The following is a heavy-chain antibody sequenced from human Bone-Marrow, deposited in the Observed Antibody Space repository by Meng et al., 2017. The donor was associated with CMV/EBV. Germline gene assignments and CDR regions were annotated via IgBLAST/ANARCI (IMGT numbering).Heavy chain of an antibody. V-gene: IGHV1-18*01. Sequence: ASVKVSYKASGYRFNRYGIAWVRQAPGQGLEWMGWISGYSGDTNYAQKFQGRVTMTTDTSTSPAYLDLRGLTSDDTAIYYCARGSDWFDPWGQGTLVTVSS. CDR2: ISGYSGDT. CDR3: ARGSDWFDP. CDR1: GYRFNRYG. J-gene: IGHJ5*02.